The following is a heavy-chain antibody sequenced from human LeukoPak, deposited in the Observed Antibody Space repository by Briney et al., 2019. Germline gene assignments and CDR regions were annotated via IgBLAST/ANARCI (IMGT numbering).Heavy chain of an antibody. CDR2: ISGSGGST. Sequence: GGSLRLSCAASGFIFSTYAMTWVRQAPGKGLEWVSAISGSGGSTYYADSVKGRFTISRDNSKNTLYLQMNSLRAEDTAVYYCAKVGSSSWTHNWFDPWGQGTLVTVSS. D-gene: IGHD6-13*01. CDR3: AKVGSSSWTHNWFDP. V-gene: IGHV3-23*01. CDR1: GFIFSTYA. J-gene: IGHJ5*02.